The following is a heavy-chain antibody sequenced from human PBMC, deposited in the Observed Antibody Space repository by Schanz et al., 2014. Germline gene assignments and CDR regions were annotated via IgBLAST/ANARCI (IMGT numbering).Heavy chain of an antibody. CDR2: LTGSGTTT. CDR1: GITLSGYG. V-gene: IGHV3-23*01. Sequence: EVQLLESGGGLVQPGGSLRLSCAASGITLSGYGLHWVRQAPGKGLEWVSALTGSGTTTYYADSVKGRFTISRDNSKNTLDLQMNSLRAEDTAIYYCAKDLAAVGVFDYWGQGSLVTVSP. D-gene: IGHD6-13*01. CDR3: AKDLAAVGVFDY. J-gene: IGHJ4*02.